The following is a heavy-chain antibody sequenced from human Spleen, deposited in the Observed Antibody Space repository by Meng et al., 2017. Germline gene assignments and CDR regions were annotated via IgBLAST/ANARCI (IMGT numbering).Heavy chain of an antibody. CDR3: ARPTYYYDSSGYSLDY. J-gene: IGHJ4*02. V-gene: IGHV1-2*06. CDR1: GYTFTGYY. D-gene: IGHD3-22*01. Sequence: LVQFWARVEDAVASVKVTSKVSGYTFTGYYMHWVRQAPGQGLEWMGRINPNSGGTNYAQKFQGRVTMTRDTSISTAYVELSRLRSDDTAVYYCARPTYYYDSSGYSLDYWGQGTLVTVSS. CDR2: INPNSGGT.